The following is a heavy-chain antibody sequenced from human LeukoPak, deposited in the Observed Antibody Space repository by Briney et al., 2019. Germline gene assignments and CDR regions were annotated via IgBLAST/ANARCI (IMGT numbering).Heavy chain of an antibody. D-gene: IGHD3-22*01. CDR2: INWNGGST. V-gene: IGHV3-20*04. Sequence: GGSLRLSCAASGFTFDDYGMSWVRQAPGKGLEWVSGINWNGGSTGYADSVKGRFTISRDNAKNSLYLQMNNLRAEDTALYYCATEPYYYDSSARDDYYYGMDVWGQGTTVTVSS. CDR1: GFTFDDYG. CDR3: ATEPYYYDSSARDDYYYGMDV. J-gene: IGHJ6*02.